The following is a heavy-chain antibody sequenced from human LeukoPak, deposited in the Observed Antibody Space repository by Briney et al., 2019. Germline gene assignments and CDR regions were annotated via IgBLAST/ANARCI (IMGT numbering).Heavy chain of an antibody. J-gene: IGHJ4*02. CDR2: INEDGSVK. V-gene: IGHV3-7*01. D-gene: IGHD2-21*02. CDR3: AKVPRDSDCY. CDR1: GGPFSAYW. Sequence: GGSLRLSCAVSGGPFSAYWMAWVRQSPGKGLEWVAEINEDGSVKYYLDSMKGRFTISRDTAKNSLYLQMNSLGAEDTAVYYCAKVPRDSDCYWGQGTLVTVSS.